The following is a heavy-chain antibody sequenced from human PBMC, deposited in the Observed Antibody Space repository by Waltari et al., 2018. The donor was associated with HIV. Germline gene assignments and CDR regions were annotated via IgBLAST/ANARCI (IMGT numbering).Heavy chain of an antibody. J-gene: IGHJ4*02. CDR1: GFTFSTYP. D-gene: IGHD6-6*01. Sequence: EVQLLESGGALVQPGGSLRLSCAASGFTFSTYPMSWVRQAPGKGLEWVSFISGSGGSTYYADFVKGRLTISRDNSKNTLYLQMNSLRAEDTAVYYCAKEGIAGRPSVPDYWGQGTLVTVSS. V-gene: IGHV3-23*01. CDR3: AKEGIAGRPSVPDY. CDR2: ISGSGGST.